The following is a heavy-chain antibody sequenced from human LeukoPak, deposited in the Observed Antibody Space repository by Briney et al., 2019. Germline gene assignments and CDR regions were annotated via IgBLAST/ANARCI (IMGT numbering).Heavy chain of an antibody. CDR3: ARDYSPYYDILTGYKNWFDP. J-gene: IGHJ5*02. CDR1: GFTFSNYG. D-gene: IGHD3-9*01. Sequence: GGTLRLSCEASGFTFSNYGMNWVRQAPGKGLEWVSGIGGSGGFTTYFADSVKGRFTISRDNSKNTLYLQMNSLRAEDTAVYYCARDYSPYYDILTGYKNWFDPWGQGTLVTVFS. CDR2: IGGSGGFTT. V-gene: IGHV3-23*01.